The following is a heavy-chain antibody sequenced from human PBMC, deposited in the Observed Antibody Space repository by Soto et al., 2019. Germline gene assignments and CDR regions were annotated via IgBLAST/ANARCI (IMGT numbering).Heavy chain of an antibody. D-gene: IGHD1-7*01. Sequence: PSETLSLTCAVYGGSFSGYYWSWIRQPPGKGLEWIGEINHSGSTNYNPSLKSRVTISVDTSKNQFSLKLSSVTAADTAVYYCASLAMCGTTCFAPWGQGTLVLVSS. CDR2: INHSGST. CDR1: GGSFSGYY. CDR3: ASLAMCGTTCFAP. V-gene: IGHV4-34*01. J-gene: IGHJ5*02.